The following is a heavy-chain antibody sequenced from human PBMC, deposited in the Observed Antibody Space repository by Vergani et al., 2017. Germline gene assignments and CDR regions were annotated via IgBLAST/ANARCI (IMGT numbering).Heavy chain of an antibody. D-gene: IGHD6-19*01. CDR3: AKDTPRGSSGLTGFDP. J-gene: IGHJ5*02. CDR2: IRGSGDST. V-gene: IGHV3-23*01. Sequence: EVQLLESGGGLVQPGGSLRLSCAASGFTFSNYAMSWVRQAPGKGLEWVSIIRGSGDSTYYADSVKGRFTISRDNSKSTVYLQMNSLRAEDTAVYYCAKDTPRGSSGLTGFDPWGQGTLVTVSS. CDR1: GFTFSNYA.